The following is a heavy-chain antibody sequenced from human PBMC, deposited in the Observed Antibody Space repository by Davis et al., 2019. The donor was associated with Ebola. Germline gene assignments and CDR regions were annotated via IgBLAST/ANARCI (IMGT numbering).Heavy chain of an antibody. Sequence: GESLKISCAASGFTFIDYGMHWLRQAPGKGLEWVALISYDGGNKYYADSVKGRFTISRDNSKNTLYLQMNSLRAGDTAVYYCARVQVTRRYWYFDLWGRGTLVTVSS. D-gene: IGHD4-17*01. V-gene: IGHV3-30*03. CDR1: GFTFIDYG. J-gene: IGHJ2*01. CDR3: ARVQVTRRYWYFDL. CDR2: ISYDGGNK.